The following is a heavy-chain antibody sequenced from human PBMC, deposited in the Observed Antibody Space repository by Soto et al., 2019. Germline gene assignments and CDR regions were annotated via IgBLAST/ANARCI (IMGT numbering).Heavy chain of an antibody. CDR3: ARSWYFHAEHYYYGLDV. Sequence: PGGSLRLSCAASGFTFSTYSMNWVRQAPGKGLEWVSSISSSSGYIYYADSVKGRFTISRDNAKNSLYLQMNSLRAEDTAVYYCARSWYFHAEHYYYGLDVWGQGTTVTVS. D-gene: IGHD1-20*01. CDR2: ISSSSGYI. CDR1: GFTFSTYS. V-gene: IGHV3-21*01. J-gene: IGHJ6*02.